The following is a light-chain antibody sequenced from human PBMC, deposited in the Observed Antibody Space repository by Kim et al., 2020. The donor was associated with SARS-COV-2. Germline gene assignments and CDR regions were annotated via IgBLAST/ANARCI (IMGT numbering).Light chain of an antibody. Sequence: DIQLTQSPPFLSASVGHRVTITCRASLDISTSLAWYQQKPGKAPRLIIYSASILQSGVPSRFRGSGSGADFTLTITDLQPDDFATYHCQQLSSYPLTFGGGTKVDIK. V-gene: IGKV1-9*01. CDR2: SAS. CDR3: QQLSSYPLT. CDR1: LDISTS. J-gene: IGKJ4*01.